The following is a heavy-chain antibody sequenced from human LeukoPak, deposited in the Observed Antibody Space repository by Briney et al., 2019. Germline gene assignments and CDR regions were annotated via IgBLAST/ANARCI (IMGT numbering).Heavy chain of an antibody. CDR1: GYTFTSYD. CDR2: ISAYNGNT. J-gene: IGHJ4*02. V-gene: IGHV1-18*01. CDR3: ARVRGRYCSSTSCWGVKYYFDY. Sequence: ASVKVSCKASGYTFTSYDINWVRQAHGQGLEWMGWISAYNGNTNYAQKLQGRVTMTTDTSTSTAYMELRSLRSDDTAVYYCARVRGRYCSSTSCWGVKYYFDYWGQGTLVTVSS. D-gene: IGHD2-2*01.